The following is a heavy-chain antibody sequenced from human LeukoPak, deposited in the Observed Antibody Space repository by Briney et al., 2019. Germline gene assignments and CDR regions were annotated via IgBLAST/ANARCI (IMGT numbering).Heavy chain of an antibody. CDR1: GGSFSGYY. V-gene: IGHV4-34*01. D-gene: IGHD4-17*01. J-gene: IGHJ3*02. CDR2: INHSGST. CDR3: ARETTVTTGAFDI. Sequence: RSSETLSLTCAVYGGSFSGYYWSWIRQPPGKGLEWIGEINHSGSTNYNPSLKSRVTISVDTSKNQFSLKLSSVTAADTAVYYCARETTVTTGAFDIWGQGTMVTVSS.